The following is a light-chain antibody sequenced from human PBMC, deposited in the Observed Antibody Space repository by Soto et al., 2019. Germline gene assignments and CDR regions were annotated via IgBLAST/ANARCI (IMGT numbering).Light chain of an antibody. CDR1: QSVSRN. CDR3: QQYNNWPRT. CDR2: GAS. Sequence: EIVMTQSPATLSVSPGERATLSCRASQSVSRNLAWYQQKPGQAPRLLIYGASTRATGIPARFSGSGSGTEFTLTISSLQSEDFAVYYCQQYNNWPRTFGKGTKV. V-gene: IGKV3-15*01. J-gene: IGKJ1*01.